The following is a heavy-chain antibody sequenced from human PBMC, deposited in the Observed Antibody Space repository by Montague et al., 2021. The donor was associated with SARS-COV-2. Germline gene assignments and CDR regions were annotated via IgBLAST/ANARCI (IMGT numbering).Heavy chain of an antibody. CDR1: GFTFSSYA. CDR3: AGPLNWFDP. V-gene: IGHV3-74*01. Sequence: SLRLSCAASGFTFSSYALHWVRQAPGKGLVWVSRINSDGSSTSYSDSVKGRFTISRDNAKNTLYLQMNSLRAEDTAVYYCAGPLNWFDPWGQGTLVTVSS. J-gene: IGHJ5*02. CDR2: INSDGSST.